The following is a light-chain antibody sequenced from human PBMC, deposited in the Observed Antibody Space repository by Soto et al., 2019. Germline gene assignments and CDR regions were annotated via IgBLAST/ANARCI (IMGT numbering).Light chain of an antibody. CDR2: GAS. CDR1: QSVSSN. CDR3: HQYNNWPPWT. Sequence: EVVMTQSPATLSVSPGERATLFCRASQSVSSNLAWYQQKPGQAPRLLISGASTRATGIPARFSGSGSGTEFTLTISSLQSEDFAVYYCHQYNNWPPWTFGQGTKVEIK. V-gene: IGKV3-15*01. J-gene: IGKJ1*01.